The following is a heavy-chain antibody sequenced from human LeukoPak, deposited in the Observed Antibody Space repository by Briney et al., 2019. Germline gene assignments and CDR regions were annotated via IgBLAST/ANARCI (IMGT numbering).Heavy chain of an antibody. J-gene: IGHJ4*02. V-gene: IGHV1-69*05. CDR2: IIPIFGTA. CDR3: ASHGRVEGIGTSLDY. D-gene: IGHD1-7*01. CDR1: GGTFSSYA. Sequence: SVKVSCKASGGTFSSYAISWVRQAPGQGLEWMGRIIPIFGTANYAQKFQGRVTITTDESTSTAYMELSSLRSEDTPVYYCASHGRVEGIGTSLDYWGQGTLVTVSS.